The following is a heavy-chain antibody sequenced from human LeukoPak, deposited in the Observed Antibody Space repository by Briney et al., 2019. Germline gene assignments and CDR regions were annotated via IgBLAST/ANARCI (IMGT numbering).Heavy chain of an antibody. J-gene: IGHJ4*02. V-gene: IGHV1-2*02. D-gene: IGHD1-26*01. CDR3: ASLYDSGSYLVDY. CDR1: GYTLTGYY. Sequence: ASVKVSCKASGYTLTGYYMHWVRQAPGQGLEWMGWINPNSGGTNYAQKFQGRVTMTRDTSISTAYMELSRLRSDDTAVYYCASLYDSGSYLVDYWGQGTLVTVSS. CDR2: INPNSGGT.